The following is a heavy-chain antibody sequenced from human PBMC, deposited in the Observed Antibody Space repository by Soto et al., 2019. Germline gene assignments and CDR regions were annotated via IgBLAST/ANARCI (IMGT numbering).Heavy chain of an antibody. D-gene: IGHD3-22*01. CDR2: IIPIFGTA. CDR3: ASSPYDSSGYYVPEPPLYYYYGMDV. J-gene: IGHJ6*02. V-gene: IGHV1-69*13. Sequence: SVKVSCKASGGTFSSYAISWVRQAPGQGLEWMGGIIPIFGTANYAQKFQGRGTITADESTSTAYMELSSLRSEDTAVYYCASSPYDSSGYYVPEPPLYYYYGMDVWGQGTTVTVSS. CDR1: GGTFSSYA.